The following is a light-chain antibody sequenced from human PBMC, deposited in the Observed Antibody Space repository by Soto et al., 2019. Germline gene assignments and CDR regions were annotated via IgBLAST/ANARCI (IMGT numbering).Light chain of an antibody. CDR3: QQHFNGPIT. CDR1: QSVSSSY. V-gene: IGKV3D-20*02. J-gene: IGKJ5*01. Sequence: EIVLTQSPDTLSFSPCEIATLSCGSSQSVSSSYLAWYQQKPGQAPRLLIYGASNRATGIPARFSGSGSGTDFTLTISSLEPEDFAVYYCQQHFNGPITFGQGTRLEIK. CDR2: GAS.